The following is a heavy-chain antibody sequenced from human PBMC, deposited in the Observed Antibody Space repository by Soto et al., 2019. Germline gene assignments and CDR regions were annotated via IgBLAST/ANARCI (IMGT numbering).Heavy chain of an antibody. D-gene: IGHD6-19*01. J-gene: IGHJ4*02. CDR1: GFTFDDYA. V-gene: IGHV3-9*01. Sequence: EVQLVEFGGGLVQPGTSLRLSCAASGFTFDDYAMHWVRQAPGKGLEWVSGISWNSGSIGYADSVKGRFTISRDNAKNSLYVQMNSLRAEDTALYYCARLDSGWTGYFDYWGQGTLVTVSS. CDR2: ISWNSGSI. CDR3: ARLDSGWTGYFDY.